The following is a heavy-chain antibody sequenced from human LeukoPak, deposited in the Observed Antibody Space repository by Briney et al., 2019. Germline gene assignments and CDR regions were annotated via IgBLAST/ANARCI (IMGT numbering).Heavy chain of an antibody. V-gene: IGHV4-30-4*08. CDR1: GGSISSGDYY. CDR2: IYYSGST. D-gene: IGHD5-12*01. J-gene: IGHJ4*02. CDR3: AREVGGSDLEPKTD. Sequence: SQTLSLTCTVSGGSISSGDYYWSWIRQPPGKGLEWIGYIYYSGSTYYNPSLKSRVTISVGTSKNQFSLKLSSVTAADTAVYYCAREVGGSDLEPKTDWGQGTLVTVSS.